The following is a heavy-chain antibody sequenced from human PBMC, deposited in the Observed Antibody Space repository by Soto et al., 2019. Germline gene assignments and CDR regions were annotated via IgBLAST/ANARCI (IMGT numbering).Heavy chain of an antibody. CDR2: ISGSGSDI. CDR3: AGDVHYYASDY. V-gene: IGHV3-11*01. J-gene: IGHJ4*02. Sequence: RGSLLLSCAPSVFTFSDHYMGWIRQAPGKGLEWISYISGSGSDIYYADSVKGRFTVSRDNSKNSLYLQMSSLRAEDTAVYYCAGDVHYYASDYWGQGTLVTVSS. CDR1: VFTFSDHY. D-gene: IGHD3-10*01.